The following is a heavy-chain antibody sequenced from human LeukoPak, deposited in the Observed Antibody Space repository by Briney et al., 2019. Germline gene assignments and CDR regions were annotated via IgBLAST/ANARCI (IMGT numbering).Heavy chain of an antibody. CDR2: INHSGST. D-gene: IGHD3-16*01. Sequence: SETLSLTCTVYGGSFSGYYWSWIRQPPGKGLEWIGEINHSGSTNYNPSLKSRVTISVDTSKNQFSLKLSSVTAADTAVYYCARDRRLGRPWGQGTLVTVSS. CDR1: GGSFSGYY. J-gene: IGHJ5*02. V-gene: IGHV4-34*01. CDR3: ARDRRLGRP.